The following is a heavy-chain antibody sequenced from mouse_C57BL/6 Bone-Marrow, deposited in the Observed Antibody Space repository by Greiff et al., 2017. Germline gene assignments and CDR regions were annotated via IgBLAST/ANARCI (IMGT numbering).Heavy chain of an antibody. CDR1: GYSFTDYN. V-gene: IGHV1-39*01. Sequence: EVQLQQSGPELVKPGASVKISCKASGYSFTDYNTNWVKQSNGKSLEWIGVINPNYGTTSYNQKFKGKATLTVDKSSSTAYMQLNSLTSEYSAVYYCARGYDYDYAMDYWGQGTSVTVSS. CDR3: ARGYDYDYAMDY. J-gene: IGHJ4*01. CDR2: INPNYGTT. D-gene: IGHD2-4*01.